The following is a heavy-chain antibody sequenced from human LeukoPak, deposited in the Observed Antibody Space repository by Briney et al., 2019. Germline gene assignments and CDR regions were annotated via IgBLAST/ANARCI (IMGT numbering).Heavy chain of an antibody. CDR2: IIPILGIA. D-gene: IGHD6-13*01. Sequence: ASVKVSCKASGGTFSSYTISWVRQAPGQGLEWMGRIIPILGIANYAQKFQGRVTITADKSTSTAYMELSSLRSEDTAVYYCARRKDIAAAVAVYWGQGTLVTVSS. J-gene: IGHJ4*02. V-gene: IGHV1-69*02. CDR3: ARRKDIAAAVAVY. CDR1: GGTFSSYT.